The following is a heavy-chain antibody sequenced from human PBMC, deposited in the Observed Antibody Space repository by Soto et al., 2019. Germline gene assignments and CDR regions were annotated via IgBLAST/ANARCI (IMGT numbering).Heavy chain of an antibody. CDR3: ARLGVGAASESFDI. CDR1: GGSISSSSYY. Sequence: QLQLQESGPGLVKPSETLSLTCTVSGGSISSSSYYWGWIRQPPGKGLEWIGSIYYSGSTYYNPSRKSRVTISVDTSKNQFSLNLSSVTAADTAVYYCARLGVGAASESFDIWGQGTMVTVSS. CDR2: IYYSGST. V-gene: IGHV4-39*01. J-gene: IGHJ3*02. D-gene: IGHD2-15*01.